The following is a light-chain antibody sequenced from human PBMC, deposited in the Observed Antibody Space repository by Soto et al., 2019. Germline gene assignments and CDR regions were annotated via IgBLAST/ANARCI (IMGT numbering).Light chain of an antibody. J-gene: IGKJ2*01. CDR1: QGIRND. V-gene: IGKV1-6*01. Sequence: AIQMTQSPSSLSASVGDRVTLTCRASQGIRNDLAWYQQKPGQAPKLLIYAASTLHSGVPSRFSGRGSGTAFTLTISILQAQDVATYYGRQEYNYPYTFGQGTKLEIK. CDR3: RQEYNYPYT. CDR2: AAS.